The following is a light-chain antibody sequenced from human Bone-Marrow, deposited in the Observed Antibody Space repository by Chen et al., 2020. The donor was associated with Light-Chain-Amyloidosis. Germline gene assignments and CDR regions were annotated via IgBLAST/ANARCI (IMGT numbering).Light chain of an antibody. J-gene: IGKJ1*01. CDR2: WAS. V-gene: IGKV4-1*01. Sequence: DIVMTQSPDSLAVSLGERATINCKSSQSVLYSSNNKNYLAWYQQKPGQPPELLIYWASTRESGVPDRFGGSGSGTDFTLTISSLQAEDVAVYYCQQYYSTPRTFGQGTKVEIK. CDR3: QQYYSTPRT. CDR1: QSVLYSSNNKNY.